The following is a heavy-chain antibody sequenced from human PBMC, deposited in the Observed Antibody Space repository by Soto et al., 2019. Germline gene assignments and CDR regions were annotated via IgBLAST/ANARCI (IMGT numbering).Heavy chain of an antibody. CDR2: INHSGGT. V-gene: IGHV4-34*01. Sequence: PSETLSLTCAVYGGSFSGYYWSWIRQPPGKGLEWIGEINHSGGTNYNPSLKSRVTISVDTSKNQFSLKLSSVTAADTAVYYCARGNYDILSWGRNWFDPWGQGTLVTVSS. CDR1: GGSFSGYY. D-gene: IGHD3-9*01. J-gene: IGHJ5*02. CDR3: ARGNYDILSWGRNWFDP.